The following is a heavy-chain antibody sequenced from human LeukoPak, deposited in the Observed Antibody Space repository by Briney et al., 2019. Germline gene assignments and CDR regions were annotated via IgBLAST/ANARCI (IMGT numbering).Heavy chain of an antibody. CDR3: AREGTTVTWYYYYYMDV. CDR2: IYYSGST. V-gene: IGHV4-59*12. D-gene: IGHD4-11*01. Sequence: SETLSLTCTVSGGSISSYYWSWIRQPPGKGLEWIGYIYYSGSTNYNPSLKSRVTISVDTSKNQFSLKLSSVTAADTAVYYCAREGTTVTWYYYYYMDVWGKGTTVTVSS. CDR1: GGSISSYY. J-gene: IGHJ6*03.